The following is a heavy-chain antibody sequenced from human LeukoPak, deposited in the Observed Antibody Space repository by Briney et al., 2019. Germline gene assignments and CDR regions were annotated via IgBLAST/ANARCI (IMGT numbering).Heavy chain of an antibody. V-gene: IGHV4-34*01. Sequence: SETLSLTCAVYGGSFSGYNWTWIRQPPGKGLEWIGEINHSGSTNYNPSLKSRVTISVDTSKNHFSLKLSSVTAADTAVYYCARLGTEYYYDSRGAFDIWGQGTMVTVSS. D-gene: IGHD3-22*01. CDR2: INHSGST. CDR1: GGSFSGYN. CDR3: ARLGTEYYYDSRGAFDI. J-gene: IGHJ3*02.